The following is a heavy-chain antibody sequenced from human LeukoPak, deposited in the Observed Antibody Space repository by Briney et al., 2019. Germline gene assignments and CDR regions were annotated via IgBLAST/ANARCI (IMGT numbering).Heavy chain of an antibody. D-gene: IGHD2-15*01. J-gene: IGHJ4*02. Sequence: PGGSLRLSCAASGFTFSSYWMYWVRQAPGKGLVWVSQIKTDGSTTIYADSVKGRFTISRDNARNTLYLQMNSLRAEDTAVYYCARGARAAFDYWGQGTLVTVSS. V-gene: IGHV3-74*01. CDR1: GFTFSSYW. CDR3: ARGARAAFDY. CDR2: IKTDGSTT.